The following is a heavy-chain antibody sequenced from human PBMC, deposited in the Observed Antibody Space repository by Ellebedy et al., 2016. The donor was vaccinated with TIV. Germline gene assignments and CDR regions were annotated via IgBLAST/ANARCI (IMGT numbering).Heavy chain of an antibody. Sequence: AASVKVSCKASGYTFTSYAMHWVRQAPGQRLEWMGWINPVNGNTKYSQKFQGRVTITRDTSASTAYMELSSLRSEETAVYYCARGVNYYGSGTLAPIDYWGQGTLVTVSS. CDR3: ARGVNYYGSGTLAPIDY. J-gene: IGHJ4*02. CDR1: GYTFTSYA. CDR2: INPVNGNT. V-gene: IGHV1-3*01. D-gene: IGHD3-10*01.